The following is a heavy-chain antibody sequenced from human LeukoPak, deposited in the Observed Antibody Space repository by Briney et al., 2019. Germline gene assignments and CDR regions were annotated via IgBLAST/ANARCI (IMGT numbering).Heavy chain of an antibody. CDR3: ARGTLDY. Sequence: ASVKVSCKASGYTFTGYYMNWVRQAPGQGLEWMGRINPNSGGTNYAQKFEGRVTMTRDTSINTAYMDLSSLRSDDTAVYYCARGTLDYWGQGTLVTASS. J-gene: IGHJ4*02. V-gene: IGHV1-2*06. CDR2: INPNSGGT. D-gene: IGHD1/OR15-1a*01. CDR1: GYTFTGYY.